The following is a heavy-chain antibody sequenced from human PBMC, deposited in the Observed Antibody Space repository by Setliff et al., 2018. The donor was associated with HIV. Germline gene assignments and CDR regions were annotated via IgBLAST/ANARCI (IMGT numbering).Heavy chain of an antibody. CDR3: ARVPRITTLRNAFDI. CDR2: IYTSGST. J-gene: IGHJ3*02. CDR1: GGSIGSGYYY. D-gene: IGHD3-3*01. Sequence: SETLSLTCTVSGGSIGSGYYYWSWIRQPAGKGLEWIGHIYTSGSTNYNPSLKSRVTISVDTSKNQFSLKLSSVTAADTAIYYCARVPRITTLRNAFDIWGQGTMVTVSS. V-gene: IGHV4-61*09.